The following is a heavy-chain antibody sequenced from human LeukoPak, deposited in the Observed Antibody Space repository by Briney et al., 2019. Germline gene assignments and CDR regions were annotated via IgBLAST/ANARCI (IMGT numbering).Heavy chain of an antibody. CDR2: IRYDGSNK. D-gene: IGHD5-18*01. CDR3: ARDGGIQLWRTDYYYYYMDV. Sequence: GGSLRLSCAASEFTFSSYGMHWVRQAPGKGLEWVAFIRYDGSNKYHAGSVKGRFTISRDNSKNTLYLQMNSLRAEDTAVYYCARDGGIQLWRTDYYYYYMDVWGKGTTVTVSS. V-gene: IGHV3-30*02. CDR1: EFTFSSYG. J-gene: IGHJ6*03.